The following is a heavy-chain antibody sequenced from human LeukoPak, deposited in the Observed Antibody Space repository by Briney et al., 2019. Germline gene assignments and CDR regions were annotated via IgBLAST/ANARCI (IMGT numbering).Heavy chain of an antibody. CDR3: ARDGTAAGLYFDL. CDR1: QFKFTDYL. D-gene: IGHD6-13*01. Sequence: GGSLRLSCEVSQFKFTDYLMNWVRQAPGKGPEWVASIRQDGSENTYVDSVKGRITISRDNTKNSLSLQLNGLRAEDTAVYYCARDGTAAGLYFDLWGQGNLVTVSS. CDR2: IRQDGSEN. J-gene: IGHJ4*01. V-gene: IGHV3-7*01.